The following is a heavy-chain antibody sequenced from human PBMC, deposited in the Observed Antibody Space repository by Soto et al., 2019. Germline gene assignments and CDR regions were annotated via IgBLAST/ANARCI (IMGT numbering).Heavy chain of an antibody. Sequence: GSGPTRVNPTQTLTLTCTVSGFSLSTSGLGVSWIRQPPGKALEWLTLIYWNDDSRYSPSLSSRLSITKDTSKNQVVLTMTNMDPVDTATYYCARRRGQGSYYYGMDVWGQGITVTVS. CDR2: IYWNDDS. CDR3: ARRRGQGSYYYGMDV. J-gene: IGHJ6*02. V-gene: IGHV2-5*01. CDR1: GFSLSTSGLG.